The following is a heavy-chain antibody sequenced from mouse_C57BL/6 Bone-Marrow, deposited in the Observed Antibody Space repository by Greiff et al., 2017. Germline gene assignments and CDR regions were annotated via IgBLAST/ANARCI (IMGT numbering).Heavy chain of an antibody. CDR2: INYDGSST. V-gene: IGHV5-16*01. Sequence: EVQLLESEGGLVQPGSSMKLSCTASGFTFSDYYMAWVRQVPEKGLEWVANINYDGSSTYYLDSLKSRFIISRDNAKNILYLQMSSLKSEDTATYYCASLDGYYAAWFAYWGQGTLVTVSA. CDR1: GFTFSDYY. D-gene: IGHD2-3*01. CDR3: ASLDGYYAAWFAY. J-gene: IGHJ3*01.